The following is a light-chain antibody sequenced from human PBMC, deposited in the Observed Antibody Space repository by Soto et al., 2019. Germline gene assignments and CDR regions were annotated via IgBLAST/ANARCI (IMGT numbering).Light chain of an antibody. CDR1: SSDVGGYNY. Sequence: QSALTQPASVSGSPGQSITISCIGTSSDVGGYNYVSWYQQHPGKAPKLMIYEVSNRPSGVSNRFSGSKSGNTASLTISGLQAEDEADYYCSSYTSSRAYVFGIGTKLTVL. V-gene: IGLV2-14*01. CDR2: EVS. J-gene: IGLJ1*01. CDR3: SSYTSSRAYV.